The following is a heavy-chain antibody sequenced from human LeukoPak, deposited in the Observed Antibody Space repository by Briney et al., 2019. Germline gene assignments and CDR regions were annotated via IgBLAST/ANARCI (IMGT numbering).Heavy chain of an antibody. J-gene: IGHJ4*02. CDR1: GGSISSGDYY. D-gene: IGHD5-12*01. V-gene: IGHV4-30-4*08. Sequence: SQTLSLACTVSGGSISSGDYYWSWIRQPPGKDLEWIGYIYYSGSTYYNPSLKSRVTISVDTSKSQFSLRLSSVTAADTAVYYCAREREYSGYGSGGIVDYWGQGTLVTVSS. CDR2: IYYSGST. CDR3: AREREYSGYGSGGIVDY.